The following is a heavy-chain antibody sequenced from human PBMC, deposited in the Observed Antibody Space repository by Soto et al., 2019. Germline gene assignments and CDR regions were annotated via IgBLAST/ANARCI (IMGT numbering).Heavy chain of an antibody. J-gene: IGHJ6*02. D-gene: IGHD1-26*01. CDR2: INPNSGDT. V-gene: IGHV1-2*04. Sequence: QVQLVQSGAEVKKPGASVKVSCKASGYTFTAYYIHWVRQAPGQGLEWMGRINPNSGDTNYAQKFQGWVTMTRDTSISTAYMELSRLRSDHTAVYYCTRGHSGSNYYYGLDVWGQGTTVTVSS. CDR1: GYTFTAYY. CDR3: TRGHSGSNYYYGLDV.